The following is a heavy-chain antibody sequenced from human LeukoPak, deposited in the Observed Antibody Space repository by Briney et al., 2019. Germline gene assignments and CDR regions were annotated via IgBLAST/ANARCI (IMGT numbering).Heavy chain of an antibody. CDR1: GFTFSDYY. V-gene: IGHV3-11*01. CDR3: ARVYGDYFDY. D-gene: IGHD4-17*01. CDR2: ITTSHTTV. J-gene: IGHJ4*02. Sequence: QGGCLRLSCGVSGFTFSDYYMSWIRQAPGKGLEWISYITTSHTTVCYADPVKGRFTISRDNAKKSLYLEMNSLRAEDTAVYYCARVYGDYFDYWGQGTLVTV.